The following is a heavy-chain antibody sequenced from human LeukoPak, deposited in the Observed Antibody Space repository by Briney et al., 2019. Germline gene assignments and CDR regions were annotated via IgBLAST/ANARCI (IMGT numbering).Heavy chain of an antibody. Sequence: PSETLSLTCTVSGFSISSGHYWGWTWQPPGKGLEWIASISHSGTTFYNPSLKSRVTISVDTSKNQFSLTVTSVTAADTAVYYCSRGQSISAVAVWGQGTLVTVSS. CDR2: ISHSGTT. CDR3: SRGQSISAVAV. CDR1: GFSISSGHY. D-gene: IGHD6-13*01. J-gene: IGHJ4*02. V-gene: IGHV4-38-2*02.